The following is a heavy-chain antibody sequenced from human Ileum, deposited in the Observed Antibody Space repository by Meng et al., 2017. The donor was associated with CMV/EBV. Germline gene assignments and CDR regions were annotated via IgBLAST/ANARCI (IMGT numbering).Heavy chain of an antibody. J-gene: IGHJ4*02. CDR1: GFTFSSYS. Sequence: ASGFTFSSYSLNWVRQTPGKGLEWVSVVGGDAVTIYYANSVKGRFTSSRDNSKNTLFLQMNSLRVEDTAVYYCAKTYGGTFRQGFDYWGQGTLVTVSS. D-gene: IGHD4-23*01. CDR3: AKTYGGTFRQGFDY. CDR2: VGGDAVTI. V-gene: IGHV3-23*01.